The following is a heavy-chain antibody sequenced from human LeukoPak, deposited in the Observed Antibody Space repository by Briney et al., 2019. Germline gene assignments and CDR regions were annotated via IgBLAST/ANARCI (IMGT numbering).Heavy chain of an antibody. Sequence: ASVELSCKASGYTFSSYDINWVRQATGQGLEWMGWMITNSGNTGYAQNFQRRVTMTKNTSISTAYMELSSLRPEDPAVYYCARRFSGSRSPITYWGQGTLVTVSS. V-gene: IGHV1-8*01. D-gene: IGHD3-10*01. CDR3: ARRFSGSRSPITY. CDR1: GYTFSSYD. CDR2: MITNSGNT. J-gene: IGHJ4*02.